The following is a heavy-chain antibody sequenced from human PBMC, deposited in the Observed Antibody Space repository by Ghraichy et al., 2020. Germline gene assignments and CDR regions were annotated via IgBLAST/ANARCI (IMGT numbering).Heavy chain of an antibody. CDR3: ARDVLLMYNPWHWRLYY. D-gene: IGHD1-14*01. Sequence: SQTLSLTCAISGDSVSTNSAAWTWIRQSPSRGLEWLGRTYYRSQWQTAYAPSVRSRITINADTSKNQFSLQLNSVTPEETAVYYCARDVLLMYNPWHWRLYYWGPGTLVTVSS. CDR2: TYYRSQWQT. CDR1: GDSVSTNSAA. J-gene: IGHJ4*02. V-gene: IGHV6-1*01.